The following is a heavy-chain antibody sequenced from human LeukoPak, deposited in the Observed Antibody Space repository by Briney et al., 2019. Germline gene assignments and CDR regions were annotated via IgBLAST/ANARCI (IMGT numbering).Heavy chain of an antibody. CDR2: IYYNGVT. J-gene: IGHJ4*02. D-gene: IGHD6-19*01. Sequence: SETLSLTCTVSGGSIRSDYWSWIRQPPGKGLEWIGYIYYNGVTNCDPSLKSRVTISVDTFQNRFSLKLSSVTAADTAVYYCARHCGFHNGWHDYWGQGTLVTVSS. CDR3: ARHCGFHNGWHDY. V-gene: IGHV4-59*08. CDR1: GGSIRSDY.